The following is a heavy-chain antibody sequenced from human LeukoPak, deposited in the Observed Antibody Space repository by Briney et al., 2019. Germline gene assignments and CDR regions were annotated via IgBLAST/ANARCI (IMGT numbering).Heavy chain of an antibody. J-gene: IGHJ4*02. CDR3: ARGLRLRGDYRRYYFDY. CDR1: GYTFTSYD. Sequence: ASVKVSCKASGYTFTSYDINWVRQATGRGLEWMGWMNPNGGNTGYAQKFQGRVTITRNTSISTAYMELSSLRSEDTAVYYCARGLRLRGDYRRYYFDYWGQGTLVTVSS. V-gene: IGHV1-8*03. CDR2: MNPNGGNT. D-gene: IGHD4-17*01.